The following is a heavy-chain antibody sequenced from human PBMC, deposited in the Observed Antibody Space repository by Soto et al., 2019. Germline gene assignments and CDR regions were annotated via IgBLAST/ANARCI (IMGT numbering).Heavy chain of an antibody. J-gene: IGHJ3*02. CDR1: GGSISSSSYY. CDR3: ARVDTAMVNAAFDI. CDR2: IYYSGST. D-gene: IGHD5-18*01. Sequence: PSETLSLTCTVSGGSISSSSYYWGWIRQPPGKGLEWIGSIYYSGSTYYNPSLKSRVTISVDTSKNQFSLKLSSVTAADTAVYYCARVDTAMVNAAFDIWGQGTMVTVSS. V-gene: IGHV4-39*07.